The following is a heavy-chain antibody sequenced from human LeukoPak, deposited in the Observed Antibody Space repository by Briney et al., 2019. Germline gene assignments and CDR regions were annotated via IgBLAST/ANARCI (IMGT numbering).Heavy chain of an antibody. Sequence: ASVKLSCAASGYTFSSYDMNWVRQAPGQGLEWMGIINPAGGSTTYAQKFQGSRLTLTRDTSTSTVYMELSSLRSEDTAVYYLAGWASVLTKQTYQYFDYWGQGSLVTVSS. CDR3: AGWASVLTKQTYQYFDY. CDR1: GYTFSSYD. V-gene: IGHV1-46*01. D-gene: IGHD2-8*01. CDR2: INPAGGST. J-gene: IGHJ4*02.